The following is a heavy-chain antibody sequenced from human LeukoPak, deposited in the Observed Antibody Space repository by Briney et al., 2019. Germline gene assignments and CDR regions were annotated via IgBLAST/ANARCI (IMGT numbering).Heavy chain of an antibody. CDR2: INHSGST. CDR1: GGSFSGYY. CDR3: ARGLFPVY. V-gene: IGHV4-34*01. Sequence: PSETLSLTCAVYGGSFSGYYWSWIRQPPGKGLEWIGEINHSGSTNYNPSLKSRVTISVDTSKNQFSLKLSSVTAADTAVYYCARGLFPVYWGQGTLVTVSS. D-gene: IGHD2/OR15-2a*01. J-gene: IGHJ4*02.